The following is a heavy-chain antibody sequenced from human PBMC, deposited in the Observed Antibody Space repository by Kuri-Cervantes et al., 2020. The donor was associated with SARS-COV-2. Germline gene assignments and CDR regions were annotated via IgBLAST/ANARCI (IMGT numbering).Heavy chain of an antibody. J-gene: IGHJ6*03. Sequence: SETLSLTCTVSGGSISSGSYYWSWIRQPAGKGLEWIGRIYTSGSTNYNPSLKSRVTISVDTSKNQFSLKLSSVTAADTAVYYCARGSVGAIFGVVTHYYYVDVWGKGTTVTVSS. CDR2: IYTSGST. CDR3: ARGSVGAIFGVVTHYYYVDV. V-gene: IGHV4-61*02. CDR1: GGSISSGSYY. D-gene: IGHD3-3*01.